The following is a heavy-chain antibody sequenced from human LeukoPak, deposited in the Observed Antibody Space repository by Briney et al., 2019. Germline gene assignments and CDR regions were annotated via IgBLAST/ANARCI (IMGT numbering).Heavy chain of an antibody. CDR3: ARLTGYCSGGSCPTHDY. J-gene: IGHJ4*02. Sequence: PSETLSLTCTVSAASISSSSYYWGWLRQPPGKGLEWIGRIYYSGSTYYNPSLKSRVTISVDTSKNQFSLKLSSVTAADTAVYYCARLTGYCSGGSCPTHDYWGQGTLVTVSS. V-gene: IGHV4-39*01. CDR2: IYYSGST. CDR1: AASISSSSYY. D-gene: IGHD2-15*01.